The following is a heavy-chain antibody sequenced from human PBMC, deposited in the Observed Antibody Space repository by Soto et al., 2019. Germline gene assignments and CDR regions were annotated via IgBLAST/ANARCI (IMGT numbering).Heavy chain of an antibody. CDR1: GFTFSSYA. CDR3: AREGTGITIFGVVIYYYYGMDV. J-gene: IGHJ6*02. Sequence: GGSLRLSCAASGFTFSSYAMHWVRQAPGKGLEWVAVISYDGSNKYYADSVKGRFTISRDNSKNTLYLQMNSLRAEDTAVYYCAREGTGITIFGVVIYYYYGMDVWGQGTTVTVS. CDR2: ISYDGSNK. D-gene: IGHD3-3*01. V-gene: IGHV3-30-3*01.